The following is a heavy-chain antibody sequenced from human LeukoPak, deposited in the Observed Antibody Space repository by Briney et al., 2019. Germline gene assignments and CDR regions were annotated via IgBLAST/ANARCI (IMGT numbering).Heavy chain of an antibody. J-gene: IGHJ3*02. CDR2: IKQDGSEK. V-gene: IGHV3-7*03. CDR3: AKDLVGWTTIDAFDI. D-gene: IGHD1-26*01. CDR1: GFTFSSYW. Sequence: GGSLRLSCAASGFTFSSYWMSWVRQAPGKGLEWVANIKQDGSEKYYVDSVKGRFTISRDNAKNSLYLQMNSLRAEDTAVYYCAKDLVGWTTIDAFDIWGQGTMVTVSS.